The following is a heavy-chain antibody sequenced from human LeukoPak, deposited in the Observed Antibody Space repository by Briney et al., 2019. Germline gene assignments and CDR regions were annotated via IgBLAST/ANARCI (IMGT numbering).Heavy chain of an antibody. CDR3: ARHGCSGGSCYLNYYYYYGMDV. J-gene: IGHJ6*02. CDR1: GGSFSGYY. D-gene: IGHD2-15*01. Sequence: SETLSLTCAVYGGSFSGYYWSWLRQPPGKGLEWIGEINHSGSTNYNPSLKSRVTISVDTSKNQFSLKLSSVTAADTAVYYCARHGCSGGSCYLNYYYYYGMDVWGQGTTVTVSS. CDR2: INHSGST. V-gene: IGHV4-34*01.